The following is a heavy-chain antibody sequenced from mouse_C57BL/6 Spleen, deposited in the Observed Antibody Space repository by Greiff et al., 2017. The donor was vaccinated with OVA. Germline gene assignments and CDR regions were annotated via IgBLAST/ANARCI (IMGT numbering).Heavy chain of an antibody. Sequence: EVQLQQSGPGLVKPSQSLSLTCSVTGYSITSGYYWNWIRQFPGNKLEWMGYISYDGSNNYNPSLKNRISITRDTSKNQFFLKLNSVTTEDTATYYCARKVVAPYWYFDVWGTGTTVTVSS. V-gene: IGHV3-6*01. CDR3: ARKVVAPYWYFDV. D-gene: IGHD1-1*01. CDR1: GYSITSGYY. CDR2: ISYDGSN. J-gene: IGHJ1*03.